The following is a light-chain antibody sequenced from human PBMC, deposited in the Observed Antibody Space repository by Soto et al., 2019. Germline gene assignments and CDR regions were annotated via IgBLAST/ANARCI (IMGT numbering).Light chain of an antibody. CDR3: QQYYSYPPT. V-gene: IGKV1-17*01. CDR2: DAS. Sequence: DIQMTQSPSSLSASVGDRVTITCRASQGIRHDLGWYQQKPGKAPKRLIYDASSLESGVPSRFSGSGSGTDVTLTISCLQSEDFATYYCQQYYSYPPTVGQGTKVDIK. J-gene: IGKJ1*01. CDR1: QGIRHD.